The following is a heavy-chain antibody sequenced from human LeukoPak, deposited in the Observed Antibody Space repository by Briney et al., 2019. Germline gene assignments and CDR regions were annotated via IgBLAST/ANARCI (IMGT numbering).Heavy chain of an antibody. V-gene: IGHV3-7*01. CDR1: GFTSSRDW. CDR2: IKEDGSEK. J-gene: IGHJ6*03. Sequence: GGSLRLSCAASGFTSSRDWMSWVRESPGKGLEWWANIKEDGSEKYYVDSVKGRFTISRANARNSLYLPMNRLRSEHTARQYFAREYDYVWGSYFYDMDVWGKGTTVTVSS. CDR3: AREYDYVWGSYFYDMDV. D-gene: IGHD3-16*01.